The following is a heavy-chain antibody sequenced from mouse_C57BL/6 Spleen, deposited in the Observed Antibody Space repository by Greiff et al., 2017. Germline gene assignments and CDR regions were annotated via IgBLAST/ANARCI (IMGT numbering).Heavy chain of an antibody. J-gene: IGHJ3*01. CDR2: IRYDGST. D-gene: IGHD2-10*02. V-gene: IGHV3-6*01. CDR1: GYSITSGYY. CDR3: ARDAEYGNLPFAY. Sequence: ESGPGLVKPSQSLSLTCSVTGYSITSGYYWNWIRQFPGNKLEWMGYIRYDGSTNYNPSLQNRISITRDTSKNQSFLKLNSVTTEDTATDYCARDAEYGNLPFAYWGQGTLVTVSA.